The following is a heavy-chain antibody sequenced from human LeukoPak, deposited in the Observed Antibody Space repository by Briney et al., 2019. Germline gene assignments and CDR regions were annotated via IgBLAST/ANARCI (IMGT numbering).Heavy chain of an antibody. CDR1: GGSISRGDYY. CDR3: ARDVGAFDI. D-gene: IGHD1-26*01. Sequence: PSQTLSLTCTVSGGSISRGDYYWSWIRQHPGKGLEWIGSIYNSGSTNYNPSLKSRVKISADTSKNQFSLKLSSVTVADTAVYYCARDVGAFDIWGQGTMVTVSS. J-gene: IGHJ3*02. CDR2: IYNSGST. V-gene: IGHV4-31*03.